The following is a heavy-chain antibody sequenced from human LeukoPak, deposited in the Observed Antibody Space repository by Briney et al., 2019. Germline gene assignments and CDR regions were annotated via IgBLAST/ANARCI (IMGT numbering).Heavy chain of an antibody. CDR3: ASSPSYCSGGSYYPNWFDP. J-gene: IGHJ5*02. D-gene: IGHD2-15*01. CDR1: GGSISSYY. CDR2: IYYSGST. Sequence: SETLSLTCTVSGGSISSYYWSWIRQPPGKGLEWIGYIYYSGSTNYNPSLKSRVTISVDTSKNQFSLKLSSVTAADTAVYYCASSPSYCSGGSYYPNWFDPWGQGTLVTVSS. V-gene: IGHV4-59*01.